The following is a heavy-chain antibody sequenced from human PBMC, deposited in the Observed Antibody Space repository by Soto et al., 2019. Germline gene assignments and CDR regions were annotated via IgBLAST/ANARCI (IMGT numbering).Heavy chain of an antibody. V-gene: IGHV1-69*13. D-gene: IGHD6-19*01. CDR2: IIPIFGTA. J-gene: IGHJ6*02. Sequence: GASVKVSCNASGRTFSSYAISWVRQAPGQGLEWMGGIIPIFGTANYAQKFQGRVTITADESTSTAYMELSSLRSEDTAVYYCARAPCAGSGWCYYYYGMDVWGQGTTVTVSS. CDR1: GRTFSSYA. CDR3: ARAPCAGSGWCYYYYGMDV.